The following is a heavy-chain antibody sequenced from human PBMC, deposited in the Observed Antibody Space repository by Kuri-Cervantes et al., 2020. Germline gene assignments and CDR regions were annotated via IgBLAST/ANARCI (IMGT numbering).Heavy chain of an antibody. D-gene: IGHD2-15*01. CDR1: GGSISSGSYY. V-gene: IGHV4-61*02. CDR3: ARVGSRRASHFDY. Sequence: LRLSCTVSGGSISSGSYYWSWIRQPAGKGLEWIGRIYTSGSTNYNPSLKSRVTISVDTSKNQFSLKLSSVTAADTAVYYCARVGSRRASHFDYWGQGTLVTVSS. J-gene: IGHJ4*02. CDR2: IYTSGST.